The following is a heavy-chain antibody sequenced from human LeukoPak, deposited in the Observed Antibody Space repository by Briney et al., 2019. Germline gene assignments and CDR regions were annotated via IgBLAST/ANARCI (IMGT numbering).Heavy chain of an antibody. CDR3: ARGPSVVAAAY. D-gene: IGHD2-15*01. V-gene: IGHV3-53*01. CDR1: GFTVSSNC. J-gene: IGHJ4*02. Sequence: GGSLRLSCAASGFTVSSNCMSWVRQAPGKGLEWVSVIYSGGSTYYADSVKGRFTISRDNSKNTLYLQMNSLRAEDTAVYYCARGPSVVAAAYWGQGTLVTVSS. CDR2: IYSGGST.